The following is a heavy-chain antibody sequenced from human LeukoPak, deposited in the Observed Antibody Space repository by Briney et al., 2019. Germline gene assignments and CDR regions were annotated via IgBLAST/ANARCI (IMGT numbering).Heavy chain of an antibody. V-gene: IGHV3-30*02. CDR1: GFTFSSYG. J-gene: IGHJ4*02. Sequence: GGSLRLSCAASGFTFSSYGMHWVRQAPGKGLEWVAFIRYDGSNKYYADSVKGRFTISRDNSKNTLSLQMNSLRAEDTAVYYCAKDLYYDFWSGYYVDYWGQGTLVTVSS. D-gene: IGHD3-3*01. CDR3: AKDLYYDFWSGYYVDY. CDR2: IRYDGSNK.